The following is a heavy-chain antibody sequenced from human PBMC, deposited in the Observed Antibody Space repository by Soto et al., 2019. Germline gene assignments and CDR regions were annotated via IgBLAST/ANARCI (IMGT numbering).Heavy chain of an antibody. CDR2: ISGGGAST. D-gene: IGHD6-19*01. CDR1: EFTFSSYA. J-gene: IGHJ3*02. V-gene: IGHV3-23*01. CDR3: AKAVHSTGWSKNDI. Sequence: PGGSLRLSCAASEFTFSSYAMSWVRQAPGKGLEWVSTISGGGASTWDADSVKGRFTISRDNSKNTLYLQMNSLRADDTALYYCAKAVHSTGWSKNDIWAQGTMVTVSS.